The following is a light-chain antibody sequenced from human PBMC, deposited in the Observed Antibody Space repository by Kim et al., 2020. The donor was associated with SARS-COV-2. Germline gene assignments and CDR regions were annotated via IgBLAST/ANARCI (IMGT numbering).Light chain of an antibody. Sequence: QHSYSYCRSNQRLARGDGRSTLCWFHQRPGQSPGRLIYKISTRDSGVPDRFSGSGSGTDFTLEISGVEAEDVEFYFCMQTTHWPYTFGQGTKLEI. CDR2: KIS. CDR3: MQTTHWPYT. V-gene: IGKV2-30*02. CDR1: QRLARGDGRST. J-gene: IGKJ2*01.